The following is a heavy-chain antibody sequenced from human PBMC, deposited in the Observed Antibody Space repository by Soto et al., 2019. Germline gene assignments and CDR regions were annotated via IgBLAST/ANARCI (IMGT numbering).Heavy chain of an antibody. D-gene: IGHD2-21*02. CDR1: GFTFHTFA. CDR3: AKGGVTGKFDS. CDR2: IRGSGGGT. J-gene: IGHJ4*02. Sequence: EVQLLESGGGLVQPGGSLRLSCAASGFTFHTFAMSWVRQAPGKGLEWVSAIRGSGGGTYFADSVEGRFAVSRDNSKNHLYLQMDSLTADDTAFYYCAKGGVTGKFDSWGQGTLVTVSS. V-gene: IGHV3-23*01.